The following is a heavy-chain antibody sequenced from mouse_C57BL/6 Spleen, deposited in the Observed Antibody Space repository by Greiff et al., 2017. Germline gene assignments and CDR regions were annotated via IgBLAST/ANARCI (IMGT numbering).Heavy chain of an antibody. V-gene: IGHV5-9*01. CDR2: ISGGGGNT. D-gene: IGHD2-3*01. CDR1: GFTFSSYT. Sequence: EVQLVESGGGLVKPGGSLKLSCAASGFTFSSYTMSWVRQTPEKRLEWVATISGGGGNTYYPDSVKGRFTISRDNAKNTLYLQMSSLRTEDTALYYWARHDGYQGWFAYWGQGTLVTVSA. J-gene: IGHJ3*01. CDR3: ARHDGYQGWFAY.